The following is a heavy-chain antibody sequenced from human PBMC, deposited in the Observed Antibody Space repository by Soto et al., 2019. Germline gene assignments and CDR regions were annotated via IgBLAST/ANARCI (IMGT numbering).Heavy chain of an antibody. D-gene: IGHD4-4*01. CDR3: AKGMTTVTTASYGMDV. CDR1: GFTFSSYA. J-gene: IGHJ6*02. V-gene: IGHV3-23*01. CDR2: ISGSGGST. Sequence: GGSLRLSCAASGFTFSSYAMSWVRQAPGKGLEWVSAISGSGGSTYYADSVKGRFTISRDNSKNTLYLQMNSLRAEDTAVYYCAKGMTTVTTASYGMDVWGQGTTVTVSS.